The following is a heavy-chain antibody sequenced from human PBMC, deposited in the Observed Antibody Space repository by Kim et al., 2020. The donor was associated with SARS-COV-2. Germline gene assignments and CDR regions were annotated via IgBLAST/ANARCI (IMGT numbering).Heavy chain of an antibody. D-gene: IGHD2-15*01. J-gene: IGHJ4*02. Sequence: SETLSLTCTVSGVSITTHYWTWIRQPPGKGLEWIGFVYHIGSTNYNPSLKSRVTMSVETSKNQFPLPLTSMTAAETAIYYCARGGHFDGGSCFFDYWGQGTLVTVSS. CDR3: ARGGHFDGGSCFFDY. CDR2: VYHIGST. V-gene: IGHV4-59*11. CDR1: GVSITTHY.